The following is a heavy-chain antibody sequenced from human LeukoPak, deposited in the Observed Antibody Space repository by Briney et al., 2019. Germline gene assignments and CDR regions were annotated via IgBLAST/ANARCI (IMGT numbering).Heavy chain of an antibody. V-gene: IGHV1-18*01. CDR3: ARGWNYDILTGLFVFDP. J-gene: IGHJ5*02. CDR1: GYTFTSYG. D-gene: IGHD3-9*01. Sequence: VKVSCKASGYTFTSYGISWVRQAPGQGLEWMGWISAYNGNTNYAQKLQGGVTMTTDTSTSTAYMELRSLRSDDTAVYYCARGWNYDILTGLFVFDPWGQGTLVTVSS. CDR2: ISAYNGNT.